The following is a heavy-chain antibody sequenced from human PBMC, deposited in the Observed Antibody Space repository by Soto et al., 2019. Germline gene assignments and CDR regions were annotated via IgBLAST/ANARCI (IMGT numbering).Heavy chain of an antibody. CDR2: IYYSGST. J-gene: IGHJ6*02. V-gene: IGHV4-30-4*01. CDR3: ARDRAKWKDYYYYGMDV. CDR1: GGSISSGDDF. Sequence: QVQLQASGPGLVKPSQTLSLTCTVSGGSISSGDDFWTWIRQPPGKGLEWIGYIYYSGSTYYNPSLKSRLTMSVDTSKNQFSLKLSSVTAADTAVYYCARDRAKWKDYYYYGMDVWCQGTTVTVSS. D-gene: IGHD1-20*01.